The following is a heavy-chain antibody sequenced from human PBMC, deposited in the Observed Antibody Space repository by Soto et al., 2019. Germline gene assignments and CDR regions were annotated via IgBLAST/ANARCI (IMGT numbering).Heavy chain of an antibody. CDR1: GFTFSSYA. V-gene: IGHV3-30-3*01. D-gene: IGHD2-2*02. CDR2: ISYDGSNK. CDR3: ARGEVGYCINTSCYRVGYGMDV. J-gene: IGHJ6*02. Sequence: QVQLVESGGGVVQPGRSLRLSCAASGFTFSSYAMHWVRQAPGKGLEWVAVISYDGSNKYYADSVKGRFTISRDNSKNTLYLQMNSLRAEDTAVYYCARGEVGYCINTSCYRVGYGMDVWGQGTTVTVSS.